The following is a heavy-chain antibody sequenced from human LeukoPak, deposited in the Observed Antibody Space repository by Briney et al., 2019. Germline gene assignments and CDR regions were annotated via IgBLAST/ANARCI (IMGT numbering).Heavy chain of an antibody. V-gene: IGHV3-53*01. J-gene: IGHJ6*03. D-gene: IGHD2-15*01. CDR2: IYSGGST. CDR1: GFTVSSNY. Sequence: GGSLRLSCAASGFTVSSNYMSWVRQAPGKGLEWVSVIYSGGSTYYADSVKGRFTISRDNSKNTLYLQMNSLRAEDTAVYYCARGVAVSGRYMDVWGKGTTVTISS. CDR3: ARGVAVSGRYMDV.